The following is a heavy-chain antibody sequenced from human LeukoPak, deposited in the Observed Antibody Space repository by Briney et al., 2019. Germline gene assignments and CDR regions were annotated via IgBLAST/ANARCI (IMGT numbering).Heavy chain of an antibody. J-gene: IGHJ4*02. Sequence: ASVKVSCKASGYTFTSYGISWVRQAPGQGLEWMGWISAYNGNTNYAQKLQGRVTMTTDTSTSTAYMELRSLRSDDTAVYYCARESREGNILTGYFALFDYWGQGTLVTVSS. CDR1: GYTFTSYG. CDR2: ISAYNGNT. D-gene: IGHD3-9*01. V-gene: IGHV1-18*01. CDR3: ARESREGNILTGYFALFDY.